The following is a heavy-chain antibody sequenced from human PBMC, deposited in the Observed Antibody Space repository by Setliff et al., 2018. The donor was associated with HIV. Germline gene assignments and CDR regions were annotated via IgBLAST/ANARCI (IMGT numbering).Heavy chain of an antibody. CDR1: GDSLSNYV. CDR3: ASGSGYCTKGDCYIGVHRTPDKYYFDS. J-gene: IGHJ4*02. Sequence: GASVKVSCKASGDSLSNYVITWVRRAPGQGLEWMGGIVPLFGTTNYAKNFQGRLTITTDQIMTTAYMELTSLRSEDTAVYYCASGSGYCTKGDCYIGVHRTPDKYYFDSWGQGTLVTVSS. CDR2: IVPLFGTT. D-gene: IGHD2-8*01. V-gene: IGHV1-69*05.